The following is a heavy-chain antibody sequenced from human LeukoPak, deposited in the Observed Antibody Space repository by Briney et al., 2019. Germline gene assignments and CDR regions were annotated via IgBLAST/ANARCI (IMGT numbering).Heavy chain of an antibody. CDR2: ISSSGSYR. J-gene: IGHJ4*02. CDR3: ASENVVGTSGALFDY. V-gene: IGHV3-21*01. Sequence: GALRLSCAASGCTFSRHAMNWVRQAPGKGLEWVSSISSSGSYRYHSDSVKGRFTISRDDAKNTLHLQMNSLRVEDTAVYYCASENVVGTSGALFDYWGQGTLVTVSS. D-gene: IGHD5-12*01. CDR1: GCTFSRHA.